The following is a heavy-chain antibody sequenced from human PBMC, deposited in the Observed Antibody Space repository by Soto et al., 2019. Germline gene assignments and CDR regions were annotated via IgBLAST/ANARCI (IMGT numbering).Heavy chain of an antibody. CDR1: GFTFFAYW. Sequence: EVQLVESGGGLVQPGGSMRLSCAASGFTFFAYWIHWVRQVPGKGLVWVSRINSDGGHTSYADSVRGRFTISRDNSKNTVELHLISMSGDDTAYSYSANERDYADDDSANCFDSWGSGSLVTVSS. J-gene: IGHJ5*01. D-gene: IGHD4-17*01. V-gene: IGHV3-74*01. CDR2: INSDGGHT. CDR3: ANERDYADDDSANCFDS.